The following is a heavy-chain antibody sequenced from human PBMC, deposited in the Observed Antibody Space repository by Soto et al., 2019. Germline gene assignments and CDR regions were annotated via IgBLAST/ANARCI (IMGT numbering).Heavy chain of an antibody. D-gene: IGHD4-17*01. CDR3: AEGSYGDYDC. CDR1: GFTFSSAA. CDR2: ISASGGST. V-gene: IGHV3-23*01. J-gene: IGHJ4*02. Sequence: GGSLRLSCAASGFTFSSAAMSWVRQAPGKGLEWVSAISASGGSTYYADSVKGRFAISRDNSKNTLYLQMNSLRAEDTAVYYCAEGSYGDYDCWGQGTLVTVSS.